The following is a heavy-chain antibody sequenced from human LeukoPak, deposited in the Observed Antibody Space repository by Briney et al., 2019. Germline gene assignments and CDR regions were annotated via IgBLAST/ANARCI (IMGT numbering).Heavy chain of an antibody. CDR3: ANDNGGTNWFDP. J-gene: IGHJ5*02. CDR1: GGSFSGYY. V-gene: IGHV3-23*01. Sequence: ETLSLTCAVYGGSFSGYYWSWVRQAPGKGLEWVSAISGSGGSTYYADSVKGRFTISRDNSKNTLYLQMNSLRAEDTAVYYSANDNGGTNWFDPWGQGTLVTVSS. CDR2: ISGSGGST.